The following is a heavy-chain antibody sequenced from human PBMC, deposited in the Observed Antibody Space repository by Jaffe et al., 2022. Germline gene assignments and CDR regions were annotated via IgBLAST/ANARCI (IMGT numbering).Heavy chain of an antibody. CDR3: AREGAAGGFDY. CDR1: GFTFSSYE. CDR2: ISSSGSTI. Sequence: EVQLVESGGGLVQPGGSLRLSCAASGFTFSSYEMNWVRQAPGKGLEWVSYISSSGSTIYYADSVKGRFTISRDNAKNSLYLQMNSLRAEDTAVYYCAREGAAGGFDYWGQGTLVTVSS. V-gene: IGHV3-48*03. J-gene: IGHJ4*02. D-gene: IGHD6-13*01.